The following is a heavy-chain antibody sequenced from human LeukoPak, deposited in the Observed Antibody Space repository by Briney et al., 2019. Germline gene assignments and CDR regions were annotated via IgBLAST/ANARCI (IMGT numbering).Heavy chain of an antibody. CDR3: ARQMAGIAAFDY. Sequence: PGGSLRLSCAASGFTFSSYAMHWVRQAPGKGLEWVANINQDASEKYYVDSVKGRFTISRDNAKNSLYLQMNSLRAEDTAVYYCARQMAGIAAFDYWGQGTLVAVSS. CDR2: INQDASEK. J-gene: IGHJ4*02. D-gene: IGHD6-13*01. CDR1: GFTFSSYA. V-gene: IGHV3-7*01.